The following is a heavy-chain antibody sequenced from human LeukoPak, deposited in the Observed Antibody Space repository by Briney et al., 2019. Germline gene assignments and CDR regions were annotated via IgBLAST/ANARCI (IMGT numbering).Heavy chain of an antibody. V-gene: IGHV3-23*01. D-gene: IGHD6-19*01. CDR2: ISDSGGDT. CDR1: GFTSASHA. Sequence: PGGSLRLSCVGSGFTSASHAMSWVRQAPGKGLEWVSGISDSGGDTRYADSVKGRFTISKDNSKNTLYLQIDSLRDEDTAVYYCAKAYSSGWSPFDYWGQGTLVTVSS. CDR3: AKAYSSGWSPFDY. J-gene: IGHJ4*02.